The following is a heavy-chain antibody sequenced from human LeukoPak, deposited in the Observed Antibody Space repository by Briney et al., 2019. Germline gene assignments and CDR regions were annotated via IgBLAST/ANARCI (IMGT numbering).Heavy chain of an antibody. V-gene: IGHV4-59*01. J-gene: IGHJ4*02. D-gene: IGHD1-26*01. CDR2: IYYSGST. Sequence: PSETLSLTCTVSGGSISRYYWSWIRQPPGKGLEWIGYIYYSGSTNYNPSLKSRVTISVDTSKNQFSLKLSSVTAADPAVYYCARDLSEEGATGGFDYWGQGTLVTVSS. CDR1: GGSISRYY. CDR3: ARDLSEEGATGGFDY.